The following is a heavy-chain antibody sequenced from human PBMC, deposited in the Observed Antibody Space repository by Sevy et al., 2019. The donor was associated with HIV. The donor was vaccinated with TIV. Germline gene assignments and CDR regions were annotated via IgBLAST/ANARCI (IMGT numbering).Heavy chain of an antibody. CDR3: TKGGFPNWGSGAFDF. J-gene: IGHJ3*01. CDR1: GFTFSIIY. D-gene: IGHD3-16*01. CDR2: MKSKTDGGTT. Sequence: GGSLRLSCAASGFTFSIIYMNWVRQSPGKGLEWVGRMKSKTDGGTTDYAAPVKDRFTMSRDDSKNTLYLQMNSLKAHRTGVYYFTKGGFPNWGSGAFDFWGQRKKVPVS. V-gene: IGHV3-15*01.